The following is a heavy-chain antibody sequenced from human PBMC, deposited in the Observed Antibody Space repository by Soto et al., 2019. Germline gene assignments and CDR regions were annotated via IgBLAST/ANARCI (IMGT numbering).Heavy chain of an antibody. J-gene: IGHJ3*02. CDR2: IYYSGST. Sequence: QVQLQESGPGLVTPSQTLSLTCTVSGGSISSGGYYWSWIRQHPGKGLEWIGYIYYSGSTYYNPSLKSRVTISVDASENQISLKLSSVTAADTAVYYCARTATVFGVGDAFNIWGQGTMVTVSS. D-gene: IGHD3-3*01. CDR1: GGSISSGGYY. CDR3: ARTATVFGVGDAFNI. V-gene: IGHV4-31*03.